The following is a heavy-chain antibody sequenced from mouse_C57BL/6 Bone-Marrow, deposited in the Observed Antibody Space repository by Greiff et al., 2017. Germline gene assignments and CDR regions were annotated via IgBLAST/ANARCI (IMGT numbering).Heavy chain of an antibody. V-gene: IGHV1-15*01. D-gene: IGHD1-1*01. CDR2: IDPETGGT. CDR3: TEYGSSFDY. Sequence: QVQLQQSGAELVRPGASVTLSCKASGYTFTDYEMYWVKQTPVHGLEWIGAIDPETGGTAYNQKFKGKAILTADKSSSTAYMELRSLTSEDSAVYYCTEYGSSFDYWGQGTTLTVSS. J-gene: IGHJ2*01. CDR1: GYTFTDYE.